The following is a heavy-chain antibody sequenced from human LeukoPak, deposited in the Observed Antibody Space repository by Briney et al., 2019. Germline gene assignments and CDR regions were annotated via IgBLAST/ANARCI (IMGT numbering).Heavy chain of an antibody. D-gene: IGHD2-21*01. J-gene: IGHJ6*02. V-gene: IGHV4-61*01. Sequence: SETLSLTCTVSGGSVSSGTSYWSWVRQPPGKGLVWVGHVYNSGGTNYNPSLKSRVTITIDTSKNQFSLKLTSVTAADTAVYFCARDRVVVIAYYGMDVWGQGTTVTVSS. CDR2: VYNSGGT. CDR3: ARDRVVVIAYYGMDV. CDR1: GGSVSSGTSY.